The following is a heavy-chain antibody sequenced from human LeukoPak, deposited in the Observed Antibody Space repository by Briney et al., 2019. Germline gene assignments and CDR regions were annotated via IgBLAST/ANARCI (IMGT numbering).Heavy chain of an antibody. Sequence: SETLSLTCTVSGGSISSSSYYWGWIRQPPGKGLEWIGSIYYSGSTYYNTSLKSRVTISVDTSKNQYSLKLSSVTAADTAVYYCARLVRVLLYPTLAYWGQGTLVTVSS. CDR1: GGSISSSSYY. CDR2: IYYSGST. CDR3: ARLVRVLLYPTLAY. D-gene: IGHD3-10*01. V-gene: IGHV4-39*01. J-gene: IGHJ4*02.